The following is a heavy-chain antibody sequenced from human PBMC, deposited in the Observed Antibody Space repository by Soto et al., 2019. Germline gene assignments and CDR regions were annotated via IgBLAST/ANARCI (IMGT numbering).Heavy chain of an antibody. CDR2: IYYSGST. Sequence: PSETLSLTCTVSGGSISSYYWSWIRQPPGKGLEWIGYIYYSGSTNYNPSLKSRVTISVDTSKNQFSLKLSSVTAADTAVYYCARGLGSSAGNGGDYDYWGQGTLVTVSS. V-gene: IGHV4-59*01. CDR1: GGSISSYY. J-gene: IGHJ4*02. D-gene: IGHD1-26*01. CDR3: ARGLGSSAGNGGDYDY.